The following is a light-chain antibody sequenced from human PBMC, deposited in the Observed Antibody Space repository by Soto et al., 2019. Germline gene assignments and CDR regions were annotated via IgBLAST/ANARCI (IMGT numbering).Light chain of an antibody. CDR2: EVV. J-gene: IGLJ1*01. V-gene: IGLV2-8*01. Sequence: QSALTQPPSASGSPGQSVTISCTGTKNDIGVYDFVSWYQHHPGKAPRLIIYEVVQRPSGVPDRFSGSKSGNTASLTASGLQAADEADYFCKSYAGSNTYVFGSGTKLTV. CDR3: KSYAGSNTYV. CDR1: KNDIGVYDF.